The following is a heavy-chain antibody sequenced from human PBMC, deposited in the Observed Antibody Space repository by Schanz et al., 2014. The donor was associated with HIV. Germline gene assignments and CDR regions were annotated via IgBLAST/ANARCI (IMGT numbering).Heavy chain of an antibody. CDR2: VNPESGNT. CDR1: GYSFTGYY. Sequence: QVPLVQSGAEVEKPGASAKVSCKASGYSFTGYYIHWVRQAPGQGLEWMGWVNPESGNTGMADTFLGRLSLTRFTSTGTAYMELDSLRAEDTAIYYCVRAASFHFDKEGYYRNWYFDFWGRGTLVAVSS. CDR3: VRAASFHFDKEGYYRNWYFDF. V-gene: IGHV1-8*02. D-gene: IGHD1-26*01. J-gene: IGHJ2*01.